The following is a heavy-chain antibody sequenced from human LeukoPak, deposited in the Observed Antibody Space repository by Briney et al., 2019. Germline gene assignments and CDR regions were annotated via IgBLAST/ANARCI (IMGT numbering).Heavy chain of an antibody. CDR2: INTNTGNP. Sequence: ASVKVSCKASGYTFTSYYIHWVRQAPGQGLEWMGWINTNTGNPTYAQGFTGRFVFSLDTSVSTAYLQISSLKAEDTAVYYCARSLRYYYGSGRPPGYWGQGTLVTVSS. CDR3: ARSLRYYYGSGRPPGY. CDR1: GYTFTSYY. J-gene: IGHJ4*02. D-gene: IGHD3-10*01. V-gene: IGHV7-4-1*02.